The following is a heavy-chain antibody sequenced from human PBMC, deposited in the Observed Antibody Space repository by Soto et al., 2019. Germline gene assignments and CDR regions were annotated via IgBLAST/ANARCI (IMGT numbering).Heavy chain of an antibody. Sequence: QVQLVQSGAEVKKPGASVKVSCKASGYTFTNFGISWVRQAPGQGLEWMGWISAYNGNTNYAQNFQGRVTMTTDTSTGKAYMGVRSLRSCGNAVYYFARGGAPVGLRGQGTLGTGS. D-gene: IGHD3-16*01. CDR3: ARGGAPVGL. J-gene: IGHJ1*01. V-gene: IGHV1-18*01. CDR2: ISAYNGNT. CDR1: GYTFTNFG.